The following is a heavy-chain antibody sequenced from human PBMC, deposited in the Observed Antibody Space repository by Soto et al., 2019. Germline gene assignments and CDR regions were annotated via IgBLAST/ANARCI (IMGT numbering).Heavy chain of an antibody. CDR2: IKQDGIEK. J-gene: IGHJ4*02. Sequence: GGSLRLSCAASGFTFSNYWITWVRQAPWKGLEWVANIKQDGIEKYYVDSVKGRFTISRDNAKNSLYLQMNSLRAEDTAVYYCARGCSGGSCYYIWFDYWGQGTQVTVCS. CDR1: GFTFSNYW. D-gene: IGHD2-15*01. V-gene: IGHV3-7*03. CDR3: ARGCSGGSCYYIWFDY.